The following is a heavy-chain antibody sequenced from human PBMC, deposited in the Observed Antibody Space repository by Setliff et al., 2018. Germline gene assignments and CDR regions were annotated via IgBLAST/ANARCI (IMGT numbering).Heavy chain of an antibody. CDR1: GGSFDSDV. V-gene: IGHV1-69*13. Sequence: SVKVSCKASGGSFDSDVITWVRQAPGQGLEWMGILIPILGATNYAQNFQGRVTITAYESTSTGYMELRSLRSDDTAVYYCARELRSPYWHLDSWGQGTQVTVSS. D-gene: IGHD3-16*01. J-gene: IGHJ5*01. CDR3: ARELRSPYWHLDS. CDR2: LIPILGAT.